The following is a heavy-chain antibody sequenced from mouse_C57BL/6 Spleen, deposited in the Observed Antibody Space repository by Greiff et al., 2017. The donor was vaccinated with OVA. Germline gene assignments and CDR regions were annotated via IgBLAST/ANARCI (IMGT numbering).Heavy chain of an antibody. CDR1: GYTFTSYW. V-gene: IGHV1-7*01. J-gene: IGHJ2*01. Sequence: VQLQQSGAELAKPGASVKLSCKASGYTFTSYWMHWVKQRPGQGLEWIGYINPSSGYTKYNQKFKDKATLTADKSSSTAYMQLSSLTYEDSAVYYCATAQATRKNYFDDWGQGTTLTVSS. CDR2: INPSSGYT. D-gene: IGHD3-2*02. CDR3: ATAQATRKNYFDD.